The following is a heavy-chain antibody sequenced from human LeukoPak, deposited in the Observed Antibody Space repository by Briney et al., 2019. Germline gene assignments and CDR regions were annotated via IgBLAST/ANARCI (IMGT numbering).Heavy chain of an antibody. CDR2: ISDSGGRT. J-gene: IGHJ5*02. CDR1: GITLSNYG. CDR3: ARYVVPAATVFGKENWFDP. V-gene: IGHV3-23*01. D-gene: IGHD2-2*01. Sequence: GGSLRLSCAVPGITLSNYGMSWVRQAPGKGLEWVAGISDSGGRTNYADSVKGRFTISRDNPKNTLHLQMNSLRAEDTAVYYCARYVVPAATVFGKENWFDPWGQGTLVTVSS.